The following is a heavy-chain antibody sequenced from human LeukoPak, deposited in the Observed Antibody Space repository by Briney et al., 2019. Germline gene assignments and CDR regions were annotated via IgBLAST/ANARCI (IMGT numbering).Heavy chain of an antibody. CDR3: ARDLTRYSGSYWRD. V-gene: IGHV3-30*03. J-gene: IGHJ4*02. CDR2: ISYDGSNK. D-gene: IGHD1-26*01. Sequence: PGGSLRLSCAASGFTFSSYWMSWVRQAPGKGLEWVAVISYDGSNKYYADSVKGRFTISRDNSKNTLYLQMNSLRAEDTAVYYCARDLTRYSGSYWRDWGQGTLVTVSS. CDR1: GFTFSSYW.